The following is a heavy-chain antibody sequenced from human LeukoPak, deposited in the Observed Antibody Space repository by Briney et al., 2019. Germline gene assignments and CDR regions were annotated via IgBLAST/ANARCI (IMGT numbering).Heavy chain of an antibody. J-gene: IGHJ4*02. CDR1: GFTFRSSG. V-gene: IGHV3-33*06. D-gene: IGHD1-1*01. CDR2: VWSEGSNK. CDR3: AKKHTTYFFDY. Sequence: GGSLRLSCAASGFTFRSSGMHWVRQAPGKGLEWVANVWSEGSNKYYADSVKGRFTISRDDSKNTLYLQMNSLTDEDTAVYYCAKKHTTYFFDYWGQGTLVTVSS.